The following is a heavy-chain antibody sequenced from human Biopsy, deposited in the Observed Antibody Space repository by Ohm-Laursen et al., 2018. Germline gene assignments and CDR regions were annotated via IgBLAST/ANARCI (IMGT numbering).Heavy chain of an antibody. CDR1: GDSLSSYF. CDR2: IHNSGST. D-gene: IGHD3-3*01. Sequence: SDTLSLTCTVSGDSLSSYFWSWIRQPPGKGLEWIGFIHNSGSTDHNPSLKSRVTVSMDVSNNDFSLKLTSVTAADTAVYYCARALGGYDLSAYYIDSWGRGTLVTVSS. J-gene: IGHJ4*02. CDR3: ARALGGYDLSAYYIDS. V-gene: IGHV4-59*07.